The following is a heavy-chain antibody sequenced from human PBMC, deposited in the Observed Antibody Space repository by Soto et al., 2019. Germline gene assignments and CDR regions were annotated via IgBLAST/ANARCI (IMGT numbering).Heavy chain of an antibody. D-gene: IGHD4-17*01. J-gene: IGHJ6*02. CDR1: GGSISSYY. V-gene: IGHV4-59*01. CDR3: ARRTVTTIYYYGRDV. CDR2: IYYSGST. Sequence: QSLTCTVSGGSISSYYWTWIRQPPGKGLEWIGYIYYSGSTYYNTSLKSRVTISVDTSKNQLFLRLYSVTAADTAVYYFARRTVTTIYYYGRDVRGQGTTGTVSS.